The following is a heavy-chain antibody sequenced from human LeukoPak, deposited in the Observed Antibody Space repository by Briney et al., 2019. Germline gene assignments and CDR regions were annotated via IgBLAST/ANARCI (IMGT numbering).Heavy chain of an antibody. Sequence: PGGSLRLSCAASGFTFSSYEMNWVRQAPGKGLEWVSYISSTSGSTIYYADSVKGRFTISRDNAKNSLYLQMNSLRAEDTAVYYCARRVSVVYYNWFDPWGQGTLVTVSS. CDR3: ARRVSVVYYNWFDP. J-gene: IGHJ5*02. CDR2: ISSTSGSTI. V-gene: IGHV3-48*03. D-gene: IGHD2-21*01. CDR1: GFTFSSYE.